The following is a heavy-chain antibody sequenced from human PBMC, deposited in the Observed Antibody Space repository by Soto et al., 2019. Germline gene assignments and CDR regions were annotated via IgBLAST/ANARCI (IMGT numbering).Heavy chain of an antibody. D-gene: IGHD2-2*01. CDR3: ASLYCSSTSCLDV. CDR1: GFTFSSYA. J-gene: IGHJ6*02. V-gene: IGHV3-30-3*01. Sequence: GGSLRLSCAASGFTFSSYAMHWVRQAPGKGLEWVAVISYDGSNKYYADSVKGRFTISRDNSKNTLYLQMNSLRAEDTAVYYCASLYCSSTSCLDVWGQGP. CDR2: ISYDGSNK.